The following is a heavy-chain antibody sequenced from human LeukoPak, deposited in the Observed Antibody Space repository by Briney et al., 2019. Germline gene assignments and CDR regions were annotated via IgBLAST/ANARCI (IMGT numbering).Heavy chain of an antibody. CDR2: FDPEDGET. J-gene: IGHJ4*02. Sequence: ASVKVSCKVSGYTLTELSMHWVRQAPGKGLEWMGGFDPEDGETIYAQKFQGRVTMTEDTSTDTAYMELSSLRSEDTAVCYCATVDSSGPQPGYRGQGTLVTVSS. D-gene: IGHD6-19*01. CDR3: ATVDSSGPQPGY. CDR1: GYTLTELS. V-gene: IGHV1-24*01.